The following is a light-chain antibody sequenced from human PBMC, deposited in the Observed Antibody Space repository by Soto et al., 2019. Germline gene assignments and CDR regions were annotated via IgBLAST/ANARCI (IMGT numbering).Light chain of an antibody. CDR2: GAS. CDR1: QTVSTTY. CDR3: QQYGGSPLT. Sequence: EIVMTQSPASLSVSPGERASLSCRASQTVSTTYLAWYQQKPGQAPRLLIYGASSRATGIPDRFSGSGSGTDFTLTISRLEPEDFAVYYCQQYGGSPLTFGGGTKVDIK. J-gene: IGKJ4*01. V-gene: IGKV3-20*01.